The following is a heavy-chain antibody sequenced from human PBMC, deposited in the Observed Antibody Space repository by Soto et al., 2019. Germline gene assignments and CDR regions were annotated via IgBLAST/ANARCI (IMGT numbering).Heavy chain of an antibody. CDR1: GFTCSRYW. CDR3: VRGKDQYNTLTYSYYVQ. Sequence: EVQLVESGGGLVQPGGSLRLSCAASGFTCSRYWMHWVRQAPGEGLMWVSRINSDGSMTSYADSVKGRFTISRDNAKNTVYLHMNSLRAEDTARYYCVRGKDQYNTLTYSYYVQWGQGTLVTVSS. J-gene: IGHJ4*02. V-gene: IGHV3-74*01. CDR2: INSDGSMT. D-gene: IGHD4-4*01.